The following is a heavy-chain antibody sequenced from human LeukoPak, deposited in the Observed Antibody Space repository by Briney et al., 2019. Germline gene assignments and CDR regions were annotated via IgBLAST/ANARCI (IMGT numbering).Heavy chain of an antibody. Sequence: GGSLRLSCAASGFIFSSYAMSWVRQAPGKGLEWVSGISGSGGSTYYADSVKGRFTISRDNSRNTLYLQMNSLRAEDTAVYYCAKDRAEMATISAFDPWGQGTLVTVSS. CDR2: ISGSGGST. D-gene: IGHD5-24*01. CDR1: GFIFSSYA. V-gene: IGHV3-23*01. CDR3: AKDRAEMATISAFDP. J-gene: IGHJ5*02.